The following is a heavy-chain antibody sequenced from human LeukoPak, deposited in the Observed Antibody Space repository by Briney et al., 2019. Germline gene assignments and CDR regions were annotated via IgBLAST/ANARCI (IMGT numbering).Heavy chain of an antibody. CDR1: GFTFSSYA. D-gene: IGHD3-10*01. CDR3: AKAVWFGEFDYYFFGLDV. Sequence: GGSLRLSCAACGFTFSSYAMGWVRQAPGKGLEWVSAISGSGGDTYYADSVKGRFTFSRDNSKNTLYLQMNSLRPEDTALSYCAKAVWFGEFDYYFFGLDVWGQGTTVTVSS. CDR2: ISGSGGDT. V-gene: IGHV3-23*01. J-gene: IGHJ6*02.